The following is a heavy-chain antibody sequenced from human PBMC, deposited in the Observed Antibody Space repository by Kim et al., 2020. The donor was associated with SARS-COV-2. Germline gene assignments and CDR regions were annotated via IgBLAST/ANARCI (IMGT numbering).Heavy chain of an antibody. Sequence: SVKVSCKASGCTFTTFAVSWVRQAPGQGFEWMGWIIPIFATLNYAQKFQGRITITADLSTSTAYMELSSLRSDDTAVYYCARRDTTLIQPKNHAIYSYGMDVWGQGTTVTVSS. CDR3: ARRDTTLIQPKNHAIYSYGMDV. D-gene: IGHD1-1*01. J-gene: IGHJ6*02. CDR1: GCTFTTFA. V-gene: IGHV1-69*13. CDR2: IIPIFATL.